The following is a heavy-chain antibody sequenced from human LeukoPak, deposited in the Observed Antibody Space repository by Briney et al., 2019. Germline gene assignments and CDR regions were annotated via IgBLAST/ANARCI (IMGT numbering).Heavy chain of an antibody. J-gene: IGHJ4*02. CDR3: ARSTIFGVVTFGY. CDR2: ISSSSSYI. D-gene: IGHD3-3*01. Sequence: GGSLRLSCAASGFTFSSYSMNWVRQAPGKGLEWVSSISSSSSYIYYADSVKGRFTISRDNAKNSLYLQMNSLRAEDTAVYYCARSTIFGVVTFGYWGQGTLVTVSS. CDR1: GFTFSSYS. V-gene: IGHV3-21*01.